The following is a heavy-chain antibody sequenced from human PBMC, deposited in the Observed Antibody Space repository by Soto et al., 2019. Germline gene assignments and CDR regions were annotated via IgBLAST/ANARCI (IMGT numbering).Heavy chain of an antibody. D-gene: IGHD1-26*01. CDR1: GGSINSGNFY. CDR2: IYYSGST. J-gene: IGHJ4*02. V-gene: IGHV4-30-4*01. CDR3: ARVSPGAKKWDYFDS. Sequence: SETLSLTCTVSGGSINSGNFYWSWLRQPPGKGLEWIGYIYYSGSTYYNPSLKSRVTISPDTSKNQFSLSLTSVTAADTALYYCARVSPGAKKWDYFDSWGQGTPVTVSS.